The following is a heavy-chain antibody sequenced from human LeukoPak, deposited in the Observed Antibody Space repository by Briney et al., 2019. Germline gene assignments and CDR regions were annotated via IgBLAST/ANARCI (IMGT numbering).Heavy chain of an antibody. CDR3: ARRKCSTDRYNWYDP. CDR2: MNPNSGNT. Sequence: ASVKVSCKASGYTFSSYDINWVRQATGQGLEWMGWMNPNSGNTGYAQKFQGRVTMTRNTSISTAYMELSSLRSEDTAVYYCARRKCSTDRYNWYDPWGQGTLVTVSS. V-gene: IGHV1-8*01. D-gene: IGHD2-2*01. CDR1: GYTFSSYD. J-gene: IGHJ5*02.